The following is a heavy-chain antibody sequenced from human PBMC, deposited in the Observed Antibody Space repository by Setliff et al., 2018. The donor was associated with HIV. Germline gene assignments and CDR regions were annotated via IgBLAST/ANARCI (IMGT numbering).Heavy chain of an antibody. CDR2: INYRGNT. J-gene: IGHJ6*03. CDR3: ASLDGSESPYIYYYYMDV. Sequence: LSLTCTVSGGSIYGSDYYWGWIRQPPGKGLEWIGSINYRGNTYYNPSLKSRAAISVDTSKNQISLKLSSVTAADTAVYYCASLDGSESPYIYYYYMDVWGKGTAVTVSS. V-gene: IGHV4-39*01. D-gene: IGHD3-10*01. CDR1: GGSIYGSDYY.